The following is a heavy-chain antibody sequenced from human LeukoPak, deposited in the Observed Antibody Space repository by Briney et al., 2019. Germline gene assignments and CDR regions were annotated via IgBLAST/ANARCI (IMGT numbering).Heavy chain of an antibody. J-gene: IGHJ4*02. D-gene: IGHD3-10*01. CDR1: GGSISSYY. CDR3: ARGLGLLWFGELASFDY. V-gene: IGHV4-59*01. Sequence: PSETLSLTCTVSGGSISSYYWSWIRQPPGKGLEWIGYIYYSGSTNYNPSLKSRVTISVDTSKNQFSLKLSSVTAADTAVYYCARGLGLLWFGELASFDYWGQGTLVTVSS. CDR2: IYYSGST.